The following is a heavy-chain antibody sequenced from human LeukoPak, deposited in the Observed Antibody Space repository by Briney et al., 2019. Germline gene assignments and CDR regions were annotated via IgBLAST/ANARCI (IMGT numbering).Heavy chain of an antibody. CDR3: ARALVDTGRSRFDY. CDR1: GCYISSSTNR. Sequence: PSGTLSLTCAVSGCYISSSTNRWSWVRQPPGKGLEWIGEIHHSGSTNYNPSLKSRVTISVDQPKNQFSLKKPSRRGHGSVVYYCARALVDTGRSRFDYWGQGTLVTVSS. CDR2: IHHSGST. V-gene: IGHV4-4*02. D-gene: IGHD5-12*01. J-gene: IGHJ4*02.